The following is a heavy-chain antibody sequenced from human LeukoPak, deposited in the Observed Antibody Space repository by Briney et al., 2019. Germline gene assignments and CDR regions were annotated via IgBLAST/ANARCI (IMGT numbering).Heavy chain of an antibody. Sequence: SETLSLTCAVYGGSFSGYYWSWIRQPPGKGLEWIGEINHSGSTNYNPSLKSRVTISVDTSKNQFSLKLSSVTAADTAVYYCARGHAVADRRGYSYGLVLDPWGQGTLVTVSS. V-gene: IGHV4-34*01. CDR2: INHSGST. J-gene: IGHJ5*02. D-gene: IGHD5-18*01. CDR3: ARGHAVADRRGYSYGLVLDP. CDR1: GGSFSGYY.